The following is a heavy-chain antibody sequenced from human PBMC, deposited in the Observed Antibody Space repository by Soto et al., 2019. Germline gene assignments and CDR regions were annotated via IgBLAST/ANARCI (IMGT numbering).Heavy chain of an antibody. V-gene: IGHV6-1*01. J-gene: IGHJ6*02. D-gene: IGHD6-13*01. CDR3: ATCCVTAAAGTSLYYYYYGMDV. Sequence: SQTLSLTCATSGDSVSSNSAAWNWIRQSPSRGLEWLGRTYYRSKWYNDYAVSVKSRITINPDTSKNQFSLQLNSVTPEDTAVYYCATCCVTAAAGTSLYYYYYGMDVWGPGTTVTV. CDR1: GDSVSSNSAA. CDR2: TYYRSKWYN.